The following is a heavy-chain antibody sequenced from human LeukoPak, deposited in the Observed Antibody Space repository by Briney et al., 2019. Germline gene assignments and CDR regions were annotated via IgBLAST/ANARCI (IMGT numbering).Heavy chain of an antibody. Sequence: PSETLSLTCTVSGGSISSSSYYWGWIRQPPGKGLEWIGSIYYSGSTYYNPSLKSRVTIFVDTSKNQFYLKLSSVTAADTAVYYCARDVQNYYGSGSYYSGDYWGQGTLVTVSS. J-gene: IGHJ4*02. CDR1: GGSISSSSYY. CDR2: IYYSGST. D-gene: IGHD3-10*01. V-gene: IGHV4-39*02. CDR3: ARDVQNYYGSGSYYSGDY.